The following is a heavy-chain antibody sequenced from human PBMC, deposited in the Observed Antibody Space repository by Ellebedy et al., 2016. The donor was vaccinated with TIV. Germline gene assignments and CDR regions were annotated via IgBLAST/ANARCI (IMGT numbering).Heavy chain of an antibody. CDR3: AKDSDYYASGSWFAY. V-gene: IGHV3-23*01. J-gene: IGHJ4*02. CDR1: GFTFSSYA. CDR2: ISGSGVST. Sequence: GESLKISXAASGFTFSSYAMSWVRQAPGKGLEWVSAISGSGVSTFYADSVKGRFTISRDNSKSTLYLQMNSLRAEDTAVYYCAKDSDYYASGSWFAYWGQGTLVTVSS. D-gene: IGHD3-10*01.